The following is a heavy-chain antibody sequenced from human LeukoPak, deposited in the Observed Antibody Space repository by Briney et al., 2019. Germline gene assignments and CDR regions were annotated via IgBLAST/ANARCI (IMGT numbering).Heavy chain of an antibody. D-gene: IGHD2-15*01. V-gene: IGHV1-69*13. CDR2: IIPIFGTA. CDR1: GYTFTSYA. Sequence: SVKVSCKASGYTFTSYAMNWVRQAPGQGLEWMGGIIPIFGTANYAQKFQGRVTITADGSTSTAYMELSSLRSEDTAVYYCARRGGSVDYWGQGTLVTVSS. CDR3: ARRGGSVDY. J-gene: IGHJ4*02.